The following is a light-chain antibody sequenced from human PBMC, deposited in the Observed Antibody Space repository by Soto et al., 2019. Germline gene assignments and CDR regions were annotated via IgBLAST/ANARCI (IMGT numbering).Light chain of an antibody. CDR2: EVS. Sequence: QSALTQPASVSGSPGQSITISCTGTSRDVADYNYVSWYQQHPAKAPKLMIYEVSNWPSGVSNRFSGSKSGNTASLTISGLQAEDEADYYCSLFTSDSTYVFVTGTKLTVL. CDR3: SLFTSDSTYV. J-gene: IGLJ1*01. V-gene: IGLV2-14*01. CDR1: SRDVADYNY.